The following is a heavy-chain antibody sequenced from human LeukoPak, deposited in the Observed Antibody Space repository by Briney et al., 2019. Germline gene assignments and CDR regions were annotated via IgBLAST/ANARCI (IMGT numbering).Heavy chain of an antibody. Sequence: PSETLSLTCTVSGVSVSTYYWSWIRQPAGKGLEFIGRFFTSGTSGTTNYNPSLKSRVTMSLDTSKNQFFLKLTSVTAADTAVYYCARGYSSGWYYDYWGQGTLVTVSS. V-gene: IGHV4-4*07. CDR2: FFTSGTSGTT. CDR1: GVSVSTYY. CDR3: ARGYSSGWYYDY. D-gene: IGHD6-19*01. J-gene: IGHJ4*02.